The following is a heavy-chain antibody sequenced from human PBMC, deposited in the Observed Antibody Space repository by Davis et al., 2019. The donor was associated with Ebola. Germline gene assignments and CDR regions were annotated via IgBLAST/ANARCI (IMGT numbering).Heavy chain of an antibody. D-gene: IGHD6-13*01. J-gene: IGHJ6*04. CDR1: GYTFTGYY. CDR3: ARAGYSSSWYDYYYYGMDV. CDR2: INPDSGGT. Sequence: ASVKVSCKASGYTFTGYYMNWVRQAPGQGLEWMGRINPDSGGTNYAQKFQGRVTMTRDTSISTAYMELSRLRSDDTAVYYCARAGYSSSWYDYYYYGMDVWGKGTTVTVSS. V-gene: IGHV1-2*06.